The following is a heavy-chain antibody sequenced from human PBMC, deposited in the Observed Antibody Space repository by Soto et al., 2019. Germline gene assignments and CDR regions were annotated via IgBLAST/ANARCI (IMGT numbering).Heavy chain of an antibody. Sequence: SETLSLTCTVSGGSLSSFYWSWIRQSPGKGLEWIGCLYYGTSTYYNPSLKSRVTISVDASKNQVSLNLTSVTAADTAVYYCTRAMSSIDFWGQGTLVTVSS. CDR3: TRAMSSIDF. J-gene: IGHJ4*02. CDR2: LYYGTST. CDR1: GGSLSSFY. V-gene: IGHV4-59*01.